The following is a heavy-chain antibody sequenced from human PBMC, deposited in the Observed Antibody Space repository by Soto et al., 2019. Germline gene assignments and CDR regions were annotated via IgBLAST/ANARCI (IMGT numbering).Heavy chain of an antibody. CDR2: ISGSGGST. D-gene: IGHD1-20*01. Sequence: GGSLRLSCAASGFTFSSYAMSWVRQAPGKGLEWVSAISGSGGSTYYVDSVKGRFTISRDNSKNTLYLQMNSLRAEDTAVYYCAKDGILSGTNDYWGQGTLVTVSS. J-gene: IGHJ4*02. V-gene: IGHV3-23*01. CDR3: AKDGILSGTNDY. CDR1: GFTFSSYA.